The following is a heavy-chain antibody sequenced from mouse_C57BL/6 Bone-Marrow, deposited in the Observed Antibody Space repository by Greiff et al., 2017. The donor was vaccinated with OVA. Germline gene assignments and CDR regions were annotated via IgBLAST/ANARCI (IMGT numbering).Heavy chain of an antibody. Sequence: QVQLQESGPGLVQPSPSLSITCTASGFSLTSYGVHWVRQSPGQGLEWLGVIWRGGSTDYYAAFISRLSITKDNSTSQVFFKMNSLQANDTAIYYCAKNFGYYNYAMDYWGQGTSVTVSS. V-gene: IGHV2-5*01. CDR2: IWRGGST. J-gene: IGHJ4*01. D-gene: IGHD2-3*01. CDR1: GFSLTSYG. CDR3: AKNFGYYNYAMDY.